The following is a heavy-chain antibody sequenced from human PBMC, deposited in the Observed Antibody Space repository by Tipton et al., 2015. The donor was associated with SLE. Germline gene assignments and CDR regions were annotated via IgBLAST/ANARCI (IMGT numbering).Heavy chain of an antibody. J-gene: IGHJ6*02. D-gene: IGHD3-10*01. CDR3: ARAYGSGRPIYYYYYGMDV. CDR2: IYYSGST. CDR1: GGSISSGGYY. V-gene: IGHV4-31*03. Sequence: TLSLTCTVSGGSISSGGYYWSWIRQHPGKGLEWIGYIYYSGSTYYNPSLKSRVTISVDTSKNQFSLNLNSVTAADTAVYFCARAYGSGRPIYYYYYGMDVWGQGTTVTVSS.